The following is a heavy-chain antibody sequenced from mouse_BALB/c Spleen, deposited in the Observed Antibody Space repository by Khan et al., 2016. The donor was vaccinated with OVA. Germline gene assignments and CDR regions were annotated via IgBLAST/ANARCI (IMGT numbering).Heavy chain of an antibody. Sequence: VQLKQSGPGLVAPSQSLSITCTISGFSLTNYGIHWVRQPPGKGLEWLVVIWSDGSTTYNSALKSRLTIRKDNSKSQVFLKMNSLQTDDTAVYFCAGQPYYHYDSMDYWGQGTSVTVSS. CDR3: AGQPYYHYDSMDY. J-gene: IGHJ4*01. D-gene: IGHD2-10*01. V-gene: IGHV2-6-1*01. CDR1: GFSLTNYG. CDR2: IWSDGST.